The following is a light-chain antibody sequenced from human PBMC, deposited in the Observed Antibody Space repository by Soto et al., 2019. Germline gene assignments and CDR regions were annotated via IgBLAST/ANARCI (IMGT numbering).Light chain of an antibody. CDR3: SSYTSSSTLYV. CDR1: SSDVGGYNY. Sequence: QSALTQPASVSGSPGQSITISCTGTSSDVGGYNYVSWYQQHPGKAPKLMSYEVSNRPSGVSNRFSGSKSGNTASLTISGLQAEDEADYYCSSYTSSSTLYVFGTGTKVTV. CDR2: EVS. J-gene: IGLJ1*01. V-gene: IGLV2-14*01.